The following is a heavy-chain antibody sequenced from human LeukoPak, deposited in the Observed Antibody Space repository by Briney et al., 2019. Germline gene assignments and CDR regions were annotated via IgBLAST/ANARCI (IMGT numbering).Heavy chain of an antibody. V-gene: IGHV3-66*02. CDR2: IYSGGST. J-gene: IGHJ4*02. Sequence: GGSLRLSCAASGFTVSSSYLSWVRQAPGKGLEWVSLIYSGGSTHYADSVKGRFTISRDTSKNTLYLQMNSLRAEDTALYYCARDIRDSSGYYYYFDNWGQGTLVTVSS. D-gene: IGHD3-22*01. CDR1: GFTVSSSY. CDR3: ARDIRDSSGYYYYFDN.